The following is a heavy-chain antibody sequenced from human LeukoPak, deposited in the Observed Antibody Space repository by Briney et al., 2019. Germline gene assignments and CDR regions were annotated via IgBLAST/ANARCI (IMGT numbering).Heavy chain of an antibody. V-gene: IGHV3-21*01. Sequence: PGGSLRLSCAASGFTFSSYSMNWVRQAPGKGLEWVSSISSSSSYIYYADSVKGRFAISRDNAKNSLYLQMNSLRAEDTAVYYCARVLAYSSSSVDYGGQGTLVTVSS. D-gene: IGHD6-6*01. CDR3: ARVLAYSSSSVDY. CDR2: ISSSSSYI. CDR1: GFTFSSYS. J-gene: IGHJ4*02.